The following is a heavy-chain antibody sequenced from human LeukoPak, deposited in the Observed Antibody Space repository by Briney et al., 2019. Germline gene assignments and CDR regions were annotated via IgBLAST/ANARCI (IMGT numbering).Heavy chain of an antibody. CDR2: IYYSGST. J-gene: IGHJ4*02. V-gene: IGHV4-61*01. CDR3: ASLTALVNLIFDY. D-gene: IGHD5-18*01. Sequence: PSETLSLTCTVSGGSVSSCSYYWSWIRQPPGKVLEWIGYIYYSGSTYYNPSLKSRVTISVDTSKNQFSLKLSSVPAADTAVYYCASLTALVNLIFDYWGQGNLVNVSS. CDR1: GGSVSSCSYY.